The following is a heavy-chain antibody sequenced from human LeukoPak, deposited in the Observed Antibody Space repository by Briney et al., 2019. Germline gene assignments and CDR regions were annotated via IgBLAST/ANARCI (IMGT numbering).Heavy chain of an antibody. J-gene: IGHJ4*02. V-gene: IGHV3-23*01. CDR1: GFTFSGYA. CDR3: AHCDYDGNAGPYDH. CDR2: ITRGGEVT. D-gene: IGHD4-23*01. Sequence: QTGGSLGLSCAASGFTFSGYAMSWVRQAPGKGLEGVSAITRGGEVTYYADSVKGRFSISRDNSKNTLYLQMSSLRGEDTAIYYCAHCDYDGNAGPYDHWGQGTLVTVSA.